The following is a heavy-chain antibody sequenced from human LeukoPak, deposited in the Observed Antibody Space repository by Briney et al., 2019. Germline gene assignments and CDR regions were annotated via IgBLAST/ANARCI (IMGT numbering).Heavy chain of an antibody. Sequence: GGSLRLSCAASGFTFSSYGMHWLRQAPGKGLEWVAFIRYDGSNKYYADSVKGRFTISRDNSKNTLYLQMNSLRAEDTAVYYCAKDGWFGESDAFDSWGQGTMVTVSS. D-gene: IGHD3-10*01. CDR2: IRYDGSNK. V-gene: IGHV3-30*02. CDR1: GFTFSSYG. CDR3: AKDGWFGESDAFDS. J-gene: IGHJ3*02.